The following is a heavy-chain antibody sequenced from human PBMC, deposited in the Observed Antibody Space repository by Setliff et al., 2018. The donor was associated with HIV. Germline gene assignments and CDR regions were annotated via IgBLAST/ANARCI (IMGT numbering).Heavy chain of an antibody. V-gene: IGHV1-18*01. CDR3: ALGEWPYDGFDI. CDR2: ISTYNGNT. Sequence: ASVKVSCKASGSTSISYGVSWVRQAPGQGLEWIGWISTYNGNTHYAQKVQGRITMTTDTSTTTSYMELRSLRSDDTAVYYCALGEWPYDGFDIWGQGTMVTVSS. J-gene: IGHJ3*02. D-gene: IGHD3-10*01. CDR1: GSTSISYG.